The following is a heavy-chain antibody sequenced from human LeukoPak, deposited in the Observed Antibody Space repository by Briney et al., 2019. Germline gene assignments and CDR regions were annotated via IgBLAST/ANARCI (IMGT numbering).Heavy chain of an antibody. J-gene: IGHJ4*02. CDR1: GGSISSYY. CDR3: ARDPTPYSGSYYLWYFDY. Sequence: PSETLSLTCTVSGGSISSYYWSWIRQPAGKGLEWIGRIYTSGSTNYNPSLKSRVTMSVDTSKNQFSLKLSSVTAADTAVYYCARDPTPYSGSYYLWYFDYWGQGTLVTVSS. D-gene: IGHD1-26*01. V-gene: IGHV4-4*07. CDR2: IYTSGST.